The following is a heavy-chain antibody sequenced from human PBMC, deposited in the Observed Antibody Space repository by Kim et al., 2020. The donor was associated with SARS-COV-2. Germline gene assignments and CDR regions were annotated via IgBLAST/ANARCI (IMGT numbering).Heavy chain of an antibody. V-gene: IGHV3-23*01. J-gene: IGHJ5*02. Sequence: SVKGRFTISRDNYKNTLYLQMNSLRAEDTAVYYCAKDYVEMATIKDLFDPWGQGTLVTVSS. D-gene: IGHD3-16*01. CDR3: AKDYVEMATIKDLFDP.